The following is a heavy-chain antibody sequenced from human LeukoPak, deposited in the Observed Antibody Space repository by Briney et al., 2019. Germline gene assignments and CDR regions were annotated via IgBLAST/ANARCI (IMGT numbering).Heavy chain of an antibody. CDR3: AREGSQGETGDRYFDY. V-gene: IGHV1-2*02. Sequence: ASVKVSCKASGYTFTGYYMHWVRQAPGQGLEWMGWINPNSGGTNYAQKFQGRVTMTRDTSISTAYMELSRLRSDDTAVYYCAREGSQGETGDRYFDYWGQGTLVTVSS. J-gene: IGHJ4*02. CDR2: INPNSGGT. D-gene: IGHD7-27*01. CDR1: GYTFTGYY.